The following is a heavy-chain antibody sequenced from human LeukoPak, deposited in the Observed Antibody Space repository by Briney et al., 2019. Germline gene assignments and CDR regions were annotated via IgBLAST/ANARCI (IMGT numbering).Heavy chain of an antibody. D-gene: IGHD5-12*01. CDR2: TSGSGGST. Sequence: PGGSLTLPCAVSGFPHRIYAMRWVRQAPGRGLEWGTATSGSGGSTYYADSVKGRFTISRDNSKNTLYLQINSLRAEDTAVYYCAKEGRGYSGYDTGVVTTWGQGTLVTVSS. CDR3: AKEGRGYSGYDTGVVTT. V-gene: IGHV3-23*01. J-gene: IGHJ5*02. CDR1: GFPHRIYA.